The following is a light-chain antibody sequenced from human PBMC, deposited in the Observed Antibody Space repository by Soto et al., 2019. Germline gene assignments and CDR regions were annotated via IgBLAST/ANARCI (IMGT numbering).Light chain of an antibody. J-gene: IGKJ1*01. Sequence: EIVLTQSPGTLSLSPGERATLSCRASQSVRDRYLAWYQQKPGQSPSLLIYDTSTRATGVPDRFSGSGSGTDFVLTIRRVEPEDCAIYFCQQYGSSPGTFSQGNTVEI. V-gene: IGKV3-20*01. CDR3: QQYGSSPGT. CDR2: DTS. CDR1: QSVRDRY.